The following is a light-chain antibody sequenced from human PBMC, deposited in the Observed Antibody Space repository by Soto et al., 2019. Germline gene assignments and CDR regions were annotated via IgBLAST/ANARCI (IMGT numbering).Light chain of an antibody. CDR3: CSYVGSSSVV. Sequence: QSVLTQPASVSGSPGQSITISCTGTSSDVGSYNLVSWYQQHPGKAPKLMIYEVSKRPSGVSNRFSGSKSGNTASLTISGLQAEYEADYYCCSYVGSSSVVFGGGTKPTVL. J-gene: IGLJ2*01. CDR2: EVS. V-gene: IGLV2-23*02. CDR1: SSDVGSYNL.